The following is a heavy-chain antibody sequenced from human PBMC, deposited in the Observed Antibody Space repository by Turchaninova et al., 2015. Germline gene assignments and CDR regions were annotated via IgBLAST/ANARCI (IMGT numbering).Heavy chain of an antibody. CDR3: ARGQWDLL. CDR1: GCAFGSYW. D-gene: IGHD1-26*01. V-gene: IGHV3-7*03. Sequence: EVQLVECGGGLVQPGGALGLSWSASGCAFGSYWRGWVGQAPGKGLEWVANIKQDGGEKYYVDSVKGRFTISRENAKNSLYLQMNSLRAEDTAVYYCARGQWDLLWGQGTLVTVSS. CDR2: IKQDGGEK. J-gene: IGHJ4*02.